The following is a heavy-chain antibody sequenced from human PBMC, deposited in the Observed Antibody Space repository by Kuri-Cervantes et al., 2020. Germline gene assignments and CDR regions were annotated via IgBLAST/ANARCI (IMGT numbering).Heavy chain of an antibody. V-gene: IGHV3-7*03. CDR1: GFTFSSYW. CDR3: AKDLSSGDPNLCFHY. Sequence: GGSLRLSCAASGFTFSSYWMSWVRQAPGKGLEWVANIKQDGSEKYYVDSVKGRFTISRDNAKNSLYLQMNSLRPEDTALYYCAKDLSSGDPNLCFHYWGQGTLVTVSS. CDR2: IKQDGSEK. D-gene: IGHD6-25*01. J-gene: IGHJ4*02.